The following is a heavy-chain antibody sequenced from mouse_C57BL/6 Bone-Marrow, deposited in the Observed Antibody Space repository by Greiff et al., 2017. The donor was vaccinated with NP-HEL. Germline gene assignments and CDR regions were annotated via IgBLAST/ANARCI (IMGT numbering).Heavy chain of an antibody. CDR1: GYTFTSYG. J-gene: IGHJ3*01. CDR2: IHPNSGST. Sequence: VQLQQSGAELSRPGASVKLSCKASGYTFTSYGISWVKQRPGQGLEWIGMIHPNSGSTNYNEKFKSKATLTVDKSSSTAYMQLSSLTSEDSAVYYCVSLLAYWGQGTLVTVSA. CDR3: VSLLAY. V-gene: IGHV1-64*01.